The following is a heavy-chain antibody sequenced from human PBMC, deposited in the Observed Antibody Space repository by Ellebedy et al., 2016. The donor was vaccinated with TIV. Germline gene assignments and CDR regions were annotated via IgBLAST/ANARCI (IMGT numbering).Heavy chain of an antibody. J-gene: IGHJ4*02. V-gene: IGHV3-53*01. D-gene: IGHD3-16*01. CDR1: GFTFSSYA. Sequence: PGGSLRLSCAASGFTFSSYAMAWVRQAPGKGLEWVALVYDGDKTYYVDSVKGRFTISRDNPKNTLYLQMNSLRAEDTALYYCTRDWHDWGQGTLVTVSS. CDR2: VYDGDKT. CDR3: TRDWHD.